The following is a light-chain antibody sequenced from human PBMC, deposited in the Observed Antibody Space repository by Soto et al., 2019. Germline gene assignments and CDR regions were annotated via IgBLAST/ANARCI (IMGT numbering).Light chain of an antibody. CDR2: AAS. CDR1: QGISNY. Sequence: DIQMTQSPSSLSASVGDRVTITCRASQGISNYLAWYQQKPGKVPKLLIYAASTLQSGVPSRFSGSGSGTDFTLTISSLQAADVATYYCQKYNSALSITCGQGTGLE. V-gene: IGKV1-27*01. CDR3: QKYNSALSIT. J-gene: IGKJ5*01.